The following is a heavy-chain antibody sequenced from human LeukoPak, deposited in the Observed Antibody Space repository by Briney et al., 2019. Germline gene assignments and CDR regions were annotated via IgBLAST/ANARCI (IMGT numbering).Heavy chain of an antibody. D-gene: IGHD3-10*01. J-gene: IGHJ6*04. V-gene: IGHV3-21*01. CDR1: GFTFSSYS. CDR3: AREGSPYYGMNV. CDR2: ISSSSSYI. Sequence: GGSLRLSCAASGFTFSSYSMNWVRQAPGKGLEWVSSISSSSSYIYYADSVKGRFTISRDNAKNSLYLQMNSLRAEDTAVYYCAREGSPYYGMNVWGKGTTVTVSS.